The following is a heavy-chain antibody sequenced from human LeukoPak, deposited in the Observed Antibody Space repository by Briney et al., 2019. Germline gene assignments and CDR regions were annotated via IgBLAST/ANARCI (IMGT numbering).Heavy chain of an antibody. CDR3: ARVACSGGSCYFEYFQH. Sequence: SVKVSCKASGGTFSSYAISWVRQAPGQGLEGMGGIIPIFGTANYAQKFQGRVTITTDESTSTAYMELSSLRSEDTAVYYCARVACSGGSCYFEYFQHWGQGTLVTVSS. V-gene: IGHV1-69*05. D-gene: IGHD2-15*01. J-gene: IGHJ1*01. CDR2: IIPIFGTA. CDR1: GGTFSSYA.